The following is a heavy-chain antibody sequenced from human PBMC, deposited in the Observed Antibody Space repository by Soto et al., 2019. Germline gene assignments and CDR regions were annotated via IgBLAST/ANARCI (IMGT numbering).Heavy chain of an antibody. CDR1: GGSFSGYY. CDR3: AGWGLAADFDY. CDR2: INHSGST. Sequence: SETLSLTCAVYGGSFSGYYWSWIRQPPGKGLEWIGEINHSGSTNYNPSLKSRVTISVDTSKNQFSLKLSSVTAADTAVYYCAGWGLAADFDYWGQGTLVTVSS. D-gene: IGHD6-13*01. J-gene: IGHJ4*02. V-gene: IGHV4-34*01.